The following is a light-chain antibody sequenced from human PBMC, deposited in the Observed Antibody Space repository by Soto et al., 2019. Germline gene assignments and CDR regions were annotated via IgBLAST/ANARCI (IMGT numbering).Light chain of an antibody. CDR3: QSCDSSLSGSEV. CDR2: GNS. V-gene: IGLV1-40*01. CDR1: SSNIGAGHD. J-gene: IGLJ1*01. Sequence: QTVVTQPPSVSGALGQRVTISCTGSSSNIGAGHDVHWYQHLPGTAPKLLIYGNSNRPSGVPDRFSGSKSGTSASLAITGLQAEDEADYYCQSCDSSLSGSEVFGTGTKLTVL.